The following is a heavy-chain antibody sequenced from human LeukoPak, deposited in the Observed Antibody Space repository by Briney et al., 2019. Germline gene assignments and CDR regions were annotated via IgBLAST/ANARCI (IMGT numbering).Heavy chain of an antibody. CDR3: ARDQIQPTDTYYHYYYMDV. J-gene: IGHJ6*03. CDR2: ISSSSNYI. CDR1: GFTFSSYS. V-gene: IGHV3-21*01. Sequence: GGSLRLSCAASGFTFSSYSMNWVRQAPGKGLEWVSSISSSSNYIYYADSVKGRFTISRDNAKNSLYLQMNSLRAEDTAVYYCARDQIQPTDTYYHYYYMDVWGKGTTVTVSS.